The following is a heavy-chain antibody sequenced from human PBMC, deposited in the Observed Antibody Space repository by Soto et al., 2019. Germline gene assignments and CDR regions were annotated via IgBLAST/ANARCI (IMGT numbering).Heavy chain of an antibody. D-gene: IGHD3-22*01. V-gene: IGHV5-51*01. J-gene: IGHJ4*02. CDR3: ARLNYYDSSGYYHDVIDY. Sequence: GESLKISCKGSGYSFTSYWIGWVRQMPGKGLEWMGIIYPGDSDTRYSPSFQGQVTISADKSISTADLQWSSLKASDTAMYYCARLNYYDSSGYYHDVIDYWGQGTLVTVSS. CDR1: GYSFTSYW. CDR2: IYPGDSDT.